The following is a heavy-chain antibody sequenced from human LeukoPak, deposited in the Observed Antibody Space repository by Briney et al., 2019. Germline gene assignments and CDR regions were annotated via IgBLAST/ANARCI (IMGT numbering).Heavy chain of an antibody. CDR1: GFTFSNHW. CDR2: INGDGTST. D-gene: IGHD2-15*01. J-gene: IGHJ3*02. CDR3: ARTGSGGDLDI. Sequence: GGSLRLSCAASGFTFSNHWLHWVRQAPGKGLVWVSRINGDGTSTIYADSVKGRFTISRDNARSTVYLQMNSLRAEDTAVYYCARTGSGGDLDIWGQGTMVTVSS. V-gene: IGHV3-74*01.